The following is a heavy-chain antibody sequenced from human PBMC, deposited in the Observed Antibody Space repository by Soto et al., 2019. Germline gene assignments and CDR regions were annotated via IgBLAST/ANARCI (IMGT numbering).Heavy chain of an antibody. CDR2: TNTDGSNT. D-gene: IGHD2-15*01. J-gene: IGHJ5*02. CDR1: GFNFRSYG. Sequence: LRLSWAASGFNFRSYGLSWVLHAPGKGLVWVSHTNTDGSNTNYADSVKGRFTISRDNAKSTLFLQMNSLRDEDTAVYYCAREFCSGGNCYTYYFDPWGQGIPVTVSS. V-gene: IGHV3-74*01. CDR3: AREFCSGGNCYTYYFDP.